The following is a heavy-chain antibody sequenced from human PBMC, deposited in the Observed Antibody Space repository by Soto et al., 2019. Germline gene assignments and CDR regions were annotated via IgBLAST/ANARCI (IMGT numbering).Heavy chain of an antibody. CDR3: ARVDERAYTGYGLYYFDS. Sequence: QVTLKESGPVLVKPTETLTLTCTVSGFSLSNSRMGVSWIRQSPGKALEGLAHVFSNDEKSYSTSLKSRLTISKDTSKSQVVLIMANMDPADTATYYCARVDERAYTGYGLYYFDSWGQGTLVTVSS. J-gene: IGHJ4*02. D-gene: IGHD5-12*01. V-gene: IGHV2-26*01. CDR1: GFSLSNSRMG. CDR2: VFSNDEK.